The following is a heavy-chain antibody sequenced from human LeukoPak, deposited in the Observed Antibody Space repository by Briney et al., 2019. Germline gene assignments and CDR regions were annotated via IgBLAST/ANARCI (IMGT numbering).Heavy chain of an antibody. CDR2: IKQDGSEK. V-gene: IGHV3-7*01. J-gene: IGHJ6*03. Sequence: PGGSLRLSCAASGFTFDKYWMSWVRQAPGKGLEWVANIKQDGSEKYYVDSVKGRFTISRDNAKNSLYLQMNSLRAEDTAVYYCARDQAALSYYDFWSGYYTPADYYYYMDVWGKGTTVTVSS. D-gene: IGHD3-3*01. CDR1: GFTFDKYW. CDR3: ARDQAALSYYDFWSGYYTPADYYYYMDV.